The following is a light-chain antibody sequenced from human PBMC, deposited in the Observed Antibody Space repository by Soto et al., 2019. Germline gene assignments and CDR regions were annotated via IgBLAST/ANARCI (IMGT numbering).Light chain of an antibody. V-gene: IGKV3-20*01. CDR2: DAS. J-gene: IGKJ3*01. Sequence: EIVLTQSPGTLSLSPGDRATLSCRASQSVGSNYLAWYQQKPGQAPRLLIYDASSRATGIPDRFSGSGSGTDFTLTISRLEPEDFEVYSCQQYTSSPCTLGPGPKVDIK. CDR3: QQYTSSPCT. CDR1: QSVGSNY.